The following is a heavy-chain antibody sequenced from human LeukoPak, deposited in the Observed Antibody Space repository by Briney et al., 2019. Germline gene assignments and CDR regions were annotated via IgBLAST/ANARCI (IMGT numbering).Heavy chain of an antibody. CDR1: GDSVSSNSAA. V-gene: IGHV6-1*01. D-gene: IGHD2-8*01. Sequence: SQTLSLTCDISGDSVSSNSAAWNWIRQSPLRGLEWLGRTYYRSKWYNDYAVSVKSRITINPDTSKNQFSLQLNSVTPEDTAVYYCARVPYCTNGVCYYDLNWFDPWGQGTLVTVSS. J-gene: IGHJ5*02. CDR3: ARVPYCTNGVCYYDLNWFDP. CDR2: TYYRSKWYN.